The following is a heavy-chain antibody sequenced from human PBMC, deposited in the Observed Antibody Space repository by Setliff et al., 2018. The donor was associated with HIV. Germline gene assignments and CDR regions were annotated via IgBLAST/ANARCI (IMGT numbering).Heavy chain of an antibody. CDR2: ISPYTGVT. Sequence: ASVKVSCKASGYTCINYGIAWVRQAPGQGLEWMGWISPYTGVTDYAPRLLGKVFMTTDTSTSTAYMEVRSLSYDDTAVYYCARARLQGIVAATGPRDNCLDPWGQGTRVTVSS. CDR3: ARARLQGIVAATGPRDNCLDP. CDR1: GYTCINYG. V-gene: IGHV1-18*01. D-gene: IGHD3-16*02. J-gene: IGHJ5*02.